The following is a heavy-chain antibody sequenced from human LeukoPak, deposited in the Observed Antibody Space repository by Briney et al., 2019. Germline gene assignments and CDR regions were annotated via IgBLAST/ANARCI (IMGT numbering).Heavy chain of an antibody. CDR2: IYTRVGT. J-gene: IGHJ5*02. Sequence: SAILSFTCIVSCSSIGSYNWCWIRKPAGKGLEWIGLIYTRVGTNYNPSPQSHVTISVDTSNNQFSLKLSAVTAADTAVYYCARDDRNNFLFDTWGQGTQVTVSS. CDR3: ARDDRNNFLFDT. V-gene: IGHV4-4*07. D-gene: IGHD1-1*01. CDR1: CSSIGSYN.